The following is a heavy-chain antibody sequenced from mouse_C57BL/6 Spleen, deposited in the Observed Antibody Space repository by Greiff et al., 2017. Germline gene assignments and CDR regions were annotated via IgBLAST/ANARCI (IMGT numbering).Heavy chain of an antibody. V-gene: IGHV1-53*01. J-gene: IGHJ2*01. CDR1: GYTFTSYW. CDR3: ARGRSYYGRALYYFDY. D-gene: IGHD1-1*01. Sequence: VQLQQPGTELVTPGASVQLSCKASGYTFTSYWMHWVKQRPGHGLEWIGNINPSHGGTNYNETFKSKATLTVDKSSSTAYMQLSSLTSEDSAVYYCARGRSYYGRALYYFDYWGQGTTLTVSS. CDR2: INPSHGGT.